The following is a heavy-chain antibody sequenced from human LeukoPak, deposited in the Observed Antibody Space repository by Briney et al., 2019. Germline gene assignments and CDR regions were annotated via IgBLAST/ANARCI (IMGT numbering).Heavy chain of an antibody. D-gene: IGHD4-17*01. CDR2: ISYDGSNK. J-gene: IGHJ3*02. CDR3: ANIYGDYAMDAFDI. V-gene: IGHV3-30*18. Sequence: GRSLRLSCAASGFTFSSYGMHWVRQAPGKGLEWVAVISYDGSNKYYADSVKGRFTISRDNSKNTLYLQMNSLRAEDTAVYYCANIYGDYAMDAFDIWGQGTMVTVSS. CDR1: GFTFSSYG.